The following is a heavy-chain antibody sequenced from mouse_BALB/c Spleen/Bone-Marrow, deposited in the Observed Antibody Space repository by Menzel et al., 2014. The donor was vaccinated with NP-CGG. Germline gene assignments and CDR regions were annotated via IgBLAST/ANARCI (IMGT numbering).Heavy chain of an antibody. CDR3: ARIYYYGRDY. V-gene: IGHV1-7*01. CDR2: INPSTGYT. D-gene: IGHD1-1*01. Sequence: QVQLKESGAELAKPGASVKMSSKASGYTFTNYWMHWVKQRPGQGLEWIGYINPSTGYTEYNQKFKDKATLTADKSSSTAYMQLSSLTSEDSAVYYCARIYYYGRDYWGQGTTLTVSS. CDR1: GYTFTNYW. J-gene: IGHJ2*01.